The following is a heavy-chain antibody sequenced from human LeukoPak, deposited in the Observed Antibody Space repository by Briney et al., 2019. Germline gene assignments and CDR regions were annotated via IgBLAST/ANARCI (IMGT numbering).Heavy chain of an antibody. CDR2: INPSGGST. D-gene: IGHD6-19*01. CDR1: GYTFTIYY. J-gene: IGHJ4*02. Sequence: ASVTVSFTASGYTFTIYYMHWVRQAPGQGLEWMGIINPSGGSTSYAQKFQGRVTITRDTSTSTVYMELSSLGSEDTAVYYCARAGIAVAGGEGLDYWGQGTLVTVSS. V-gene: IGHV1-46*01. CDR3: ARAGIAVAGGEGLDY.